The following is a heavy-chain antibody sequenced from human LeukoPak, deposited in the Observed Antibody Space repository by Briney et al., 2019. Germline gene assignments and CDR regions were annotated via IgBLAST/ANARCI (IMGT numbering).Heavy chain of an antibody. V-gene: IGHV1-18*01. CDR1: GYTFTSYG. J-gene: IGHJ4*02. D-gene: IGHD2-21*02. Sequence: ASVKVSCKASGYTFTSYGISWVRQAPGQGLEWMGWISAYNGNTNYAQKLQGRVTMTTDTSTSTAYMELRSLRSDDTAVYYCARDHPLAYCGGDCYYGFDYRGQGTLVTVSS. CDR2: ISAYNGNT. CDR3: ARDHPLAYCGGDCYYGFDY.